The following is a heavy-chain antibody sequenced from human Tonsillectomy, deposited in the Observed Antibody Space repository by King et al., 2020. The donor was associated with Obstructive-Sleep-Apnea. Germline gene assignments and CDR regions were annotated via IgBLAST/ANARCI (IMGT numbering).Heavy chain of an antibody. D-gene: IGHD6-13*01. Sequence: VQLVQSGGGLVKPGGSLRLSCAASGFTFSDYYMSWIRQAPGKGLEWVSYISSSGSTIYYADSVKGRFTISRDNAKNSLYLQMNSLRAEDTAVYYCARGLYSSSWARLYYYYGMDVWGQGTTVTVSS. CDR3: ARGLYSSSWARLYYYYGMDV. CDR2: ISSSGSTI. J-gene: IGHJ6*02. V-gene: IGHV3-11*01. CDR1: GFTFSDYY.